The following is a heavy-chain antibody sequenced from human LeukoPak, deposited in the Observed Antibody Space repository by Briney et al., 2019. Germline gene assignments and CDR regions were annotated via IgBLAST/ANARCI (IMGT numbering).Heavy chain of an antibody. V-gene: IGHV3-48*03. CDR3: ARFVTYGSGSYYGDGMDV. Sequence: GGSLRLSCTASGFTFSSYAMHWVRQPPGKGLEWVSYISSSGSTIYYADSVKGRFTISRDNAKNSPYLQMNSLRAEDNGVYYCARFVTYGSGSYYGDGMDVWGQGTTVTVSS. D-gene: IGHD3-10*01. J-gene: IGHJ6*02. CDR2: ISSSGSTI. CDR1: GFTFSSYA.